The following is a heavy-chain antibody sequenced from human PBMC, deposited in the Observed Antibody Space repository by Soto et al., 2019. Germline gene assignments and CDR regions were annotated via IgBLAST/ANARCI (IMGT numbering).Heavy chain of an antibody. J-gene: IGHJ4*02. D-gene: IGHD2-15*01. CDR3: AFVDCSGGSCPFDY. V-gene: IGHV1-3*01. Sequence: QVQLVRSGAEVKKPGASVKVSCKASGYTFTSYAMHWVRQAPGQRLEWMGWINAGNGNTKYSQKFQGRVTITRDTSASTAYMELSSLRSEDTAVYYCAFVDCSGGSCPFDYWGQGTLVTVSS. CDR2: INAGNGNT. CDR1: GYTFTSYA.